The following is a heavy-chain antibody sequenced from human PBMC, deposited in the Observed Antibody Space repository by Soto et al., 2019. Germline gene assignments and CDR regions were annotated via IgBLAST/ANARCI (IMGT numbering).Heavy chain of an antibody. CDR1: GGSISSSRYY. J-gene: IGHJ4*02. D-gene: IGHD3-9*01. CDR3: ARLRYDVLTNYFSPTYFDY. CDR2: IYYSGST. V-gene: IGHV4-39*07. Sequence: SETLSLTCTVSGGSISSSRYYWGWIRQPPGKGLEWIGSIYYSGSTYYNPSLKSRVTISVDTSKNQFSLKLTSVTAADTAIFYCARLRYDVLTNYFSPTYFDYWGQGTLVNVSS.